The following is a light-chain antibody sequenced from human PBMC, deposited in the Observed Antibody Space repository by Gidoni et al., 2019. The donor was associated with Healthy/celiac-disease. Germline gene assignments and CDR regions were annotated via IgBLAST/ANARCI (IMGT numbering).Light chain of an antibody. V-gene: IGKV1-9*01. CDR2: AAS. Sequence: DIQLTQSPTFLSASVGDRVTIPCWASQGSSSYLAWYQQKPGQAPKLLIYAASTLQSGVPSRFSGSGSGTEFTLTISSLQPEDFATDYCQQLNSYPCSFGQGTKLEIK. J-gene: IGKJ2*04. CDR3: QQLNSYPCS. CDR1: QGSSSY.